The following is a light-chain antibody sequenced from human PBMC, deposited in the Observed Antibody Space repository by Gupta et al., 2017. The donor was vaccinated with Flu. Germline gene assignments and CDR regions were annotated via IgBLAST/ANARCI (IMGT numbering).Light chain of an antibody. CDR2: EDT. CDR1: STNIGNNY. J-gene: IGLJ3*02. CDR3: GTWDNSRSSWV. Sequence: VFPQPPSVSPAPGHTVPLSCPGSSTNIGNNYVYWYQQFPGTDPKHLIYEDTKRPAGIPDRFSGSKSATAATLGITGLQTGDEADYHCGTWDNSRSSWVFGGGTKLTVL. V-gene: IGLV1-51*02.